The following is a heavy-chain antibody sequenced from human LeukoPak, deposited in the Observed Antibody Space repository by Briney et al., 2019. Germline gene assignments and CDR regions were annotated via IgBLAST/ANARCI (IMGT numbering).Heavy chain of an antibody. V-gene: IGHV4-30-4*08. CDR1: GGSISSGDYY. CDR3: ARGGTMVTGRFFDY. CDR2: IYYSGST. D-gene: IGHD5-18*01. Sequence: SETLSLTCTVSGGSISSGDYYWSWIRQPPGKGLEWIGYIYYSGSTYYNPSLKSRVTISVDTSKNQFSLKLSSVTAADTAVYYCARGGTMVTGRFFDYWGQGTLVTVSS. J-gene: IGHJ4*02.